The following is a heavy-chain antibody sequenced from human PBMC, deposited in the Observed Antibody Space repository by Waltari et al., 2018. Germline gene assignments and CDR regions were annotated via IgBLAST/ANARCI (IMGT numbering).Heavy chain of an antibody. J-gene: IGHJ3*01. V-gene: IGHV1-69*13. D-gene: IGHD2-21*02. CDR2: MIPLFGTA. Sequence: QVQLVQAGAEVKKPGSSVKVSCKASGGTFSSKGISWVRQAPGQGLGWMGRMIPLFGTANYAQSFQGKVTITADTSTGTAYVELRSLRSEDTAMYYCGLGSVTAKIAFDLWCQGTMVTVSS. CDR3: GLGSVTAKIAFDL. CDR1: GGTFSSKG.